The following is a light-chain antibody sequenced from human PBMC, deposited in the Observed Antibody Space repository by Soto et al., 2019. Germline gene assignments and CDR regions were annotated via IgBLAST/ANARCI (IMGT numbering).Light chain of an antibody. CDR2: GAS. CDR1: QSFSSN. V-gene: IGKV3-15*01. J-gene: IGKJ1*01. CDR3: QQYNNWRWT. Sequence: EIVMAQSPATLSVSPGERATLSCRASQSFSSNLAWYQQKPGQAPRLLIYGASTRATGIPARFSGSGSGTEFTLTISSLQSEDFAVYYCQQYNNWRWTFGQGTKVEIK.